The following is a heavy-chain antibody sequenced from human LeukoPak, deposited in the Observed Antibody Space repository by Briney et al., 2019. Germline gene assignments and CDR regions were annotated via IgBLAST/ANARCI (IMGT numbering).Heavy chain of an antibody. Sequence: SVKVSFKASGGTFSSYAISWVRQAPGQGLEWMGRIIPILGIANYAQKFQGRVTITADKSTSTAYMELSSLRSEDTAVYYCARSTGTDYYYGMDVWGQGTTVTVSS. J-gene: IGHJ6*02. V-gene: IGHV1-69*04. D-gene: IGHD2-8*02. CDR3: ARSTGTDYYYGMDV. CDR2: IIPILGIA. CDR1: GGTFSSYA.